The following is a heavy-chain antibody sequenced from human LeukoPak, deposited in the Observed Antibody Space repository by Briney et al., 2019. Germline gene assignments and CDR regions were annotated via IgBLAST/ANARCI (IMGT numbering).Heavy chain of an antibody. CDR1: NGSITNYY. Sequence: KSSETLSLTCTVSNGSITNYYLSWVRQPPGKRLEWIGYIYYSGSTKYNPSLKSRVTILVDTSKNQFSLKLTSVTSADTAVYYCARVGPQEQLWPQSHDNWGQGTLVTVSS. CDR2: IYYSGST. CDR3: ARVGPQEQLWPQSHDN. J-gene: IGHJ4*02. V-gene: IGHV4-59*01. D-gene: IGHD5-18*01.